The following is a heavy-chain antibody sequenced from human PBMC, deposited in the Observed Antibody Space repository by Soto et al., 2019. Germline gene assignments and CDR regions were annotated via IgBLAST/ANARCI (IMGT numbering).Heavy chain of an antibody. CDR3: ARGFGSEYFDY. CDR1: GGSFSGYY. V-gene: IGHV4-34*01. J-gene: IGHJ4*02. CDR2: INHSGST. D-gene: IGHD3-3*01. Sequence: SETLSLTCAVYGGSFSGYYWSWIRQPPGKGLEWIGEINHSGSTNYNPSLKSRVTISVDTSKNQFSLKLSSVTAADTAVYYCARGFGSEYFDYWGQGTLVTVSS.